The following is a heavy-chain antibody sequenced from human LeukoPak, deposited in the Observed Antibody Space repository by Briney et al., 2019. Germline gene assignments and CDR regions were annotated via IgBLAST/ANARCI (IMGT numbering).Heavy chain of an antibody. CDR3: ARRLRYFGWSPARFDP. CDR2: IYYSGST. CDR1: GGSISSYY. D-gene: IGHD3-9*01. V-gene: IGHV4-59*12. Sequence: SETLSLTCTVSGGSISSYYWSWIRQPPGKGLEWIGYIYYSGSTNYNPSLKSRVTISVDTSKNQFSLKLSSVTAADTAVYYCARRLRYFGWSPARFDPWGQGTLVTVSS. J-gene: IGHJ5*02.